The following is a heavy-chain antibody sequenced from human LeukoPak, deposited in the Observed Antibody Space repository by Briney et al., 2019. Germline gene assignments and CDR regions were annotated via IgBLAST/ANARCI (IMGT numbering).Heavy chain of an antibody. CDR3: ARVRHYGDQFMDV. Sequence: GSLRLSCAASGFTFSRYWMSWVRQAPGKGLEWVANIKQDGSEKYYVDSVKGRFTISNDNAKNSLYLQMNSLRAEDTAVYYCARVRHYGDQFMDVWGQGTTVTVSS. CDR1: GFTFSRYW. D-gene: IGHD4-17*01. CDR2: IKQDGSEK. V-gene: IGHV3-7*01. J-gene: IGHJ6*02.